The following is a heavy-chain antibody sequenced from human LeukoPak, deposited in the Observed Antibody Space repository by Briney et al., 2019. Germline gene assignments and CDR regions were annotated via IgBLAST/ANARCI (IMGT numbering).Heavy chain of an antibody. V-gene: IGHV3-23*01. CDR2: ITGSADNT. CDR3: AKDLSSLYLS. J-gene: IGHJ5*02. Sequence: PGGSLRLSCAASGFTFRLYAMSWVRQVPGKGLEWVSGITGSADNTYYADSVKGRFTISRDNSKNTLYLQMNSLRAEDTAVYYCAKDLSSLYLSWGQGTLVTVSS. D-gene: IGHD2-8*01. CDR1: GFTFRLYA.